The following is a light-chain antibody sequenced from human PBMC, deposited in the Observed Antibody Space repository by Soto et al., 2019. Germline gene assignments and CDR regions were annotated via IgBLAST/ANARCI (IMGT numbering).Light chain of an antibody. V-gene: IGKV1-5*03. Sequence: IQMTQSPSTLSASVGDRVAITCRASPRIGIWLAWYQQNPGKAPRFLIYKASSLESGVPSRFSGSGYGTESTLTISSLQPDDFATYYCQQYNDYSWTFGQGTEVEIK. J-gene: IGKJ1*01. CDR2: KAS. CDR1: PRIGIW. CDR3: QQYNDYSWT.